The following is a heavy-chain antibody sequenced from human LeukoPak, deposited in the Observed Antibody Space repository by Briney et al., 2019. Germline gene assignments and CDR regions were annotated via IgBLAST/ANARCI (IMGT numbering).Heavy chain of an antibody. CDR2: ISGSGGGT. CDR1: GFTFSSYG. CDR3: AALYPISSSWVLGYFDF. J-gene: IGHJ4*02. D-gene: IGHD6-13*01. Sequence: GGSLRLSRAASGFTFSSYGMSWVRQAPGKGLEWVSAISGSGGGTYYADSVKGRFTISRDNSKNTLYLQMNSLRAEDTAVYYCAALYPISSSWVLGYFDFWGQGTLVTVSS. V-gene: IGHV3-23*01.